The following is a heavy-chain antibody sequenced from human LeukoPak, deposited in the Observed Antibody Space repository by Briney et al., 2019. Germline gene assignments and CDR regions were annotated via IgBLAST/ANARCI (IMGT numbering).Heavy chain of an antibody. CDR2: ISPNSGGT. Sequence: ASVKVSCKASGYTFTGYYMHWVRQAPGQGLEWMGWISPNSGGTNYAQKFQGRVTMTRDTSISTAYMELSRLRSDDTAVYYCARISGWYGWFDPWGQGTLVTVSS. V-gene: IGHV1-2*02. J-gene: IGHJ5*02. D-gene: IGHD6-19*01. CDR3: ARISGWYGWFDP. CDR1: GYTFTGYY.